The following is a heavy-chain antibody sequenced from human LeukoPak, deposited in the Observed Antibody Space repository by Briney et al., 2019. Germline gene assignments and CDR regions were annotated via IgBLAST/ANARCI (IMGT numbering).Heavy chain of an antibody. CDR1: GFTVRSFY. D-gene: IGHD2-21*02. CDR2: IYNDGRT. Sequence: GGSLRLSCAASGFTVRSFYMSWVGQAQGKGLEWVSVIYNDGRTFYADSVKGRFTISRDDSKNTLSLQMNSLRADDTAVYYCARGTGEVTAGYYWGQGTLVTVSS. J-gene: IGHJ4*02. CDR3: ARGTGEVTAGYY. V-gene: IGHV3-53*01.